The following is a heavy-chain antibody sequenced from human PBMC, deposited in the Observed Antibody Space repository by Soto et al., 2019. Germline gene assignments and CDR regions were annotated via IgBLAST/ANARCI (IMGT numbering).Heavy chain of an antibody. CDR2: INPSSGST. V-gene: IGHV1-46*03. CDR3: ARDGFLEWLLPLHYYYHMDV. D-gene: IGHD3-3*01. Sequence: GASVKVSCKASGYTFTSYYMHWVRQAPGQGLEWMGIINPSSGSTSYAQKFQGRVTMTRDTSTSTVYMELSSLRSEDTAVYYCARDGFLEWLLPLHYYYHMDVWGKGTTVTVSS. CDR1: GYTFTSYY. J-gene: IGHJ6*03.